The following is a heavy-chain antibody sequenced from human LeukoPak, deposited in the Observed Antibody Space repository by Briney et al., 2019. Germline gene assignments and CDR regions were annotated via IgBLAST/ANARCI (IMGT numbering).Heavy chain of an antibody. V-gene: IGHV3-23*01. CDR1: GFTFSSYA. J-gene: IGHJ4*02. D-gene: IGHD6-19*01. Sequence: PGGSLRLSCAASGFTFSSYAMSWVRQAPGKGLEWVSAISGSGGSTYYADSVKGRFTISRDNSKNTLYLQMNSLRAEDTAVYYCAKYIRCSGWSKYFDNWGQGTLVTVSS. CDR3: AKYIRCSGWSKYFDN. CDR2: ISGSGGST.